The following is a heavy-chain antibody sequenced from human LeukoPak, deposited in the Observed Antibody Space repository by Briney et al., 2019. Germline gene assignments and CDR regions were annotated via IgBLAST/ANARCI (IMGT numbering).Heavy chain of an antibody. CDR2: IFHTGHT. CDR3: ARGFYGSGSQFDY. V-gene: IGHV4-30-2*01. D-gene: IGHD3-10*01. J-gene: IGHJ4*02. Sequence: SETLSLTCGVSGGSISSGDYPWSWIRQPPGKGLEWIGYIFHTGHTSYNPPLKSRVTISVDMSKNQLSLKLSSVTAADTAVYYCARGFYGSGSQFDYWGQGTLVTVSS. CDR1: GGSISSGDYP.